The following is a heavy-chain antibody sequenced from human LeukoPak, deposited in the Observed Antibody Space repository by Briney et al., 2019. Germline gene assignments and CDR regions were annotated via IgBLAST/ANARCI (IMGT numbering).Heavy chain of an antibody. J-gene: IGHJ6*03. Sequence: ASVKVSCKASGYTFTGYYMHWVRQAPGQGLEWMGWMNPNSGNTGYAQKFQGRVTMTRNTSISTAYMELSSLRSEDTAVYYCARDTYTTVTAMDVWGKGTTVTVSS. CDR2: MNPNSGNT. D-gene: IGHD4-17*01. CDR3: ARDTYTTVTAMDV. V-gene: IGHV1-8*02. CDR1: GYTFTGYY.